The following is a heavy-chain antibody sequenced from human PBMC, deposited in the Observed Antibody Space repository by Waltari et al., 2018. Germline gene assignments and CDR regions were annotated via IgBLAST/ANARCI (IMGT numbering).Heavy chain of an antibody. CDR2: IYTSGST. J-gene: IGHJ4*02. CDR1: GGSISSGSYY. Sequence: QVQLQESGPGLVKPSQTLSLTCTVSGGSISSGSYYWRWIRQPAGKGLEWIGRIYTSGSTNYNSPLTSRHTIAEDTSKNQASLKLSSVTAAETAVYYCAGGGGGARDVDYWGQGTLVTVSS. CDR3: AGGGGGARDVDY. V-gene: IGHV4-61*02. D-gene: IGHD3-16*01.